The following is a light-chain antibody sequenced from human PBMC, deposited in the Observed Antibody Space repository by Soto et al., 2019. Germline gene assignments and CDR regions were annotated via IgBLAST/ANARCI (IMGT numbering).Light chain of an antibody. CDR1: NIGIKD. CDR2: DNR. CDR3: QVWDTSSDHPV. J-gene: IGLJ2*01. V-gene: IGLV3-21*02. Sequence: SYELTQPPSVSVAPGQTARISCGGNNIGIKDVYWYQQQPGQAPVLVVYDNRGRPSGIPERFSGSNSGNTATLTISRVEAGDEADYYCQVWDTSSDHPVFGGGTKVTVL.